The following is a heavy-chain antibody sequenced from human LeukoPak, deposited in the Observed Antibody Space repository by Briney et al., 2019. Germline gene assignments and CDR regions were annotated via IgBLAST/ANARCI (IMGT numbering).Heavy chain of an antibody. D-gene: IGHD1-7*01. CDR1: GYTLTELS. Sequence: GASVEVPCKVSGYTLTELSMHWVRQAPGKGLEGMGGFDPEDGETIYAQKFQGRVTMTEDTSTDTAYMELSSLRSEDTAVYYCATGLTGTGYYYYYMDVWGNGTTVTVSS. J-gene: IGHJ6*03. CDR3: ATGLTGTGYYYYYMDV. CDR2: FDPEDGET. V-gene: IGHV1-24*01.